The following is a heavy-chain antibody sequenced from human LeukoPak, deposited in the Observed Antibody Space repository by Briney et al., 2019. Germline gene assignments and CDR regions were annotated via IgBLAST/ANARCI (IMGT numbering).Heavy chain of an antibody. D-gene: IGHD4-17*01. CDR3: AREEGITGVTTIKGRESGHYYYGMDV. V-gene: IGHV4-31*03. CDR2: IYYSGST. CDR1: GGSISSGGYY. J-gene: IGHJ6*02. Sequence: SQTLSLTCTVSGGSISSGGYYWSWIRQHPGKGLEWIGYIYYSGSTYYNPSLKSRVTISVDTSKNQFSLKLSSVTAADTAVYYCAREEGITGVTTIKGRESGHYYYGMDVWGQGTTVTVSS.